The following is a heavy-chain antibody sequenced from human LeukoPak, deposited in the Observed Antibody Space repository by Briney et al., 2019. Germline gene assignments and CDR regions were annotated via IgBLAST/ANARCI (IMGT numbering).Heavy chain of an antibody. Sequence: SVKVSCKASGGTFISYAISWVRQAPGQGLEWMGGIIPIFGTANCAQKFQGRVTITADESTSTAYMELSSLRSEDTAVYYCASTAPASTYYYYYYMDVWGKGTTVTVSS. D-gene: IGHD5-18*01. CDR3: ASTAPASTYYYYYYMDV. J-gene: IGHJ6*03. CDR2: IIPIFGTA. CDR1: GGTFISYA. V-gene: IGHV1-69*13.